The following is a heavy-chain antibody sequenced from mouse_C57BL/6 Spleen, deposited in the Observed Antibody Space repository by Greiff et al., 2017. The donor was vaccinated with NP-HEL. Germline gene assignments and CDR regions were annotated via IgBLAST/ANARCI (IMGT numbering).Heavy chain of an antibody. V-gene: IGHV1-54*01. D-gene: IGHD1-1*01. CDR3: ARNSHYYGSSYDYFDY. J-gene: IGHJ2*01. CDR2: INPGSGGT. CDR1: GYAFTNYL. Sequence: VQLQQSGAELVRPGTSVKVSCKASGYAFTNYLIEWVKQRPGQGLEWIGVINPGSGGTNYNEKFKGKATLTADKSSSTAYMQLSSLTSEYSAVYFCARNSHYYGSSYDYFDYWGQGTTLTVSS.